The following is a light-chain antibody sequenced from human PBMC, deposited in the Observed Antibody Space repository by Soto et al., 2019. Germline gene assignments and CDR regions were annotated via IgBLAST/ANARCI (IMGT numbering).Light chain of an antibody. Sequence: VVTTQSPATLTVSRQQSATLSCRATQKVGSGYLAWYQQKPRQAPRLLIYGASSRATGSPDRFSGSGAGTDFTLTIIRLEPEDFAVYYCQQHGSSLWTFGQGTKVDIK. CDR2: GAS. J-gene: IGKJ1*01. V-gene: IGKV3-20*01. CDR1: QKVGSGY. CDR3: QQHGSSLWT.